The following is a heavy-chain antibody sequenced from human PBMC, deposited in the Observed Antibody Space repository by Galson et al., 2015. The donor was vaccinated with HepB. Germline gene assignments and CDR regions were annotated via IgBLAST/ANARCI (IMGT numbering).Heavy chain of an antibody. CDR1: GYSFTSYW. CDR3: ASRYSGYEDGMDV. D-gene: IGHD5-12*01. V-gene: IGHV5-51*01. CDR2: IYPGDSDT. J-gene: IGHJ6*02. Sequence: QSGAEVTKPGESLKISCKGSGYSFTSYWIGWVRQMPGKCLEWMRIIYPGDSDTRYSPSFQGQVTISADTSISTAYLQWSSLKASDTAMYYCASRYSGYEDGMDVWRQGTTVSVS.